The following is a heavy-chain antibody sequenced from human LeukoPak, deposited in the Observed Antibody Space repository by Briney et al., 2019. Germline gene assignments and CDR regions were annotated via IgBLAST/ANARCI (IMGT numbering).Heavy chain of an antibody. CDR2: MNNDGSST. CDR1: GFTFSSYW. D-gene: IGHD3-22*01. J-gene: IGHJ4*02. Sequence: GGSLRLSCAASGFTFSSYWVHWVRQAPGKGLVWVSRMNNDGSSTSYADSVKGRFTISRDNAKNTLYLQMNSLRAEDTAVYYCARDPKVRLRSMIVVVTFDYWRQGPLVTVSS. CDR3: ARDPKVRLRSMIVVVTFDY. V-gene: IGHV3-74*01.